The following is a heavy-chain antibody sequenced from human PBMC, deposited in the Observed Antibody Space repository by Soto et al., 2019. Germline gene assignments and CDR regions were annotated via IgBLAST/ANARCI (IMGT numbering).Heavy chain of an antibody. CDR1: GGTFSSYT. CDR3: AREYCSGGSCYSGFDY. Sequence: QVQLVQSGAEVKKPGSSVKVSCKASGGTFSSYTISWVRQAPGQGLEWMGRIIPILGIANYAQKFQGRVTITADKSTSTAYMELSSLRSEDTAVYYCAREYCSGGSCYSGFDYWGQGTLVTVSS. D-gene: IGHD2-15*01. V-gene: IGHV1-69*02. J-gene: IGHJ4*02. CDR2: IIPILGIA.